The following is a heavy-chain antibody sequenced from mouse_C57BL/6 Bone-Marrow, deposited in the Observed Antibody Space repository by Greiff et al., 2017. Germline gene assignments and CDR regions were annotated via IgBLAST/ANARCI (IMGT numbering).Heavy chain of an antibody. D-gene: IGHD2-1*01. CDR2: IDPANGNT. CDR1: GFNFTNTY. V-gene: IGHV14-3*01. CDR3: ASDYGNMAWFAY. Sequence: VQLKESVAELVRPGASVKLSCTASGFNFTNTYMHWVQQRPEQGLEWIGRIDPANGNTKYAPKVQGKATITADTTSNTAYLQLSSLTSEDTAIYYCASDYGNMAWFAYGGQGTLVTVSA. J-gene: IGHJ3*01.